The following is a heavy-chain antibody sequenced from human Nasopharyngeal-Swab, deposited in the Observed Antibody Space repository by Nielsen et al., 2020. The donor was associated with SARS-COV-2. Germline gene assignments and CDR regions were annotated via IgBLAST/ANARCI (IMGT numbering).Heavy chain of an antibody. Sequence: WVRQAPGQGLEWMGGIIPIFGTANYAQKFQGRVTITADKSTSTAYMELSSLRSEDTAVYYCAREVGFEGWFDPWGQGTLVTVSS. J-gene: IGHJ5*02. V-gene: IGHV1-69*06. CDR2: IIPIFGTA. CDR3: AREVGFEGWFDP. D-gene: IGHD1-26*01.